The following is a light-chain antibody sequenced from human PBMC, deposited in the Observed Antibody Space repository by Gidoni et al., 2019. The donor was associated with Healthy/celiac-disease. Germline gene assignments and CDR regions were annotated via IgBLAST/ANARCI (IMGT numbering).Light chain of an antibody. J-gene: IGKJ2*01. CDR1: QSIRND. V-gene: IGKV1-6*01. CDR3: LQDYNYPRT. Sequence: AIQMTQSLSSLSASVGDRVTITCRASQSIRNDLGWYQQKPGKAPKLLIYAASSLQSGVPSRFSGSGSGTDFTLTISSLQPEDFATYYCLQDYNYPRTFXQXTKLEIK. CDR2: AAS.